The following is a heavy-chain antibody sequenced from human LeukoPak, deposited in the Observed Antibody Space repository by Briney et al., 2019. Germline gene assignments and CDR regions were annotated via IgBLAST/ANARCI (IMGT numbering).Heavy chain of an antibody. V-gene: IGHV4-61*02. CDR2: IYTSGST. CDR1: GHSINTDYY. J-gene: IGHJ4*02. D-gene: IGHD5-24*01. Sequence: SETLSLTCTVSGHSINTDYYWAWVRQPAGKGLEWIGRIYTSGSTNYNPSLKSRVTISVDTSKNQFSLKLSSVTAADTAVYYCARSSRDGYNYSPFDYWGQGTLVTVSS. CDR3: ARSSRDGYNYSPFDY.